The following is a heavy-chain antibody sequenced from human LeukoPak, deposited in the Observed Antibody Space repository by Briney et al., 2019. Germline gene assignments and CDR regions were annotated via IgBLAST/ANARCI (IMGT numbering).Heavy chain of an antibody. CDR1: GCTFSSYT. V-gene: IGHV3-21*01. D-gene: IGHD2-2*01. CDR2: ISSSSGYI. CDR3: ARARDCSSTSCYAFDY. Sequence: GGSLRLSCAASGCTFSSYTTNWVCQAPGKGLEWVSSISSSSGYIYYADSVKGRFTISRGNAKNSLYLQMNSLRAEDTAVYYCARARDCSSTSCYAFDYWGQGTLVTVSS. J-gene: IGHJ4*02.